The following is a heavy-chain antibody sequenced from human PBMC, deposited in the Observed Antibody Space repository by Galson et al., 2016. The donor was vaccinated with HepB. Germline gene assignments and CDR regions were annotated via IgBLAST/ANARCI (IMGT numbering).Heavy chain of an antibody. CDR2: ISSSSSTI. CDR3: AMAGVGATLPASY. CDR1: GFTFSSYS. D-gene: IGHD1-26*01. J-gene: IGHJ4*02. Sequence: SLRLSCAASGFTFSSYSMNWVRQAPGKGLEWVSYISSSSSTIYYADSVKGRFTISRDSAKNSLYLQMNSLRDEDTAVYYCAMAGVGATLPASYWGQGTLVTVSS. V-gene: IGHV3-48*02.